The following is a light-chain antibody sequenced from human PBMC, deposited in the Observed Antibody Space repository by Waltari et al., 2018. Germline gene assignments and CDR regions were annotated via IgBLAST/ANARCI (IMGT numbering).Light chain of an antibody. CDR2: WAS. CDR1: QRWFYSSNNKNY. Sequence: VTTQSPASLPVSLGERAPIHCKSSQRWFYSSNNKNYLAWYQQKPGQPPKLLIYWASTRESGVPDRFTGSGSGTDFTLTITSLQAEDVAVYYCQQYYTSPRTFGQGTKLEIK. CDR3: QQYYTSPRT. J-gene: IGKJ2*01. V-gene: IGKV4-1*01.